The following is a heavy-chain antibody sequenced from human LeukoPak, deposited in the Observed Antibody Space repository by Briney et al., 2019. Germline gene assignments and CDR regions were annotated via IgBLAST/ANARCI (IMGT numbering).Heavy chain of an antibody. V-gene: IGHV5-51*03. J-gene: IGHJ6*02. CDR3: ARLGCSSTSCRYYYYGMDV. D-gene: IGHD2-2*01. Sequence: KPGESLKISCKGSGYSFTSYWIGWVRQMPGKGLEWMGIIFPGDSDTRYSPPFQGQVTISADKSISTAYLQWSSLKASDTAMYYCARLGCSSTSCRYYYYGMDVWGQGTTVTVSS. CDR1: GYSFTSYW. CDR2: IFPGDSDT.